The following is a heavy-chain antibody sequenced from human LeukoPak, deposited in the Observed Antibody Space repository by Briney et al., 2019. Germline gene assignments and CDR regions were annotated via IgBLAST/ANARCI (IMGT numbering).Heavy chain of an antibody. J-gene: IGHJ6*02. D-gene: IGHD3-10*01. CDR1: GFTFSDYY. CDR2: ISSSSSYT. V-gene: IGHV3-11*05. Sequence: PGGSLRLSCAASGFTFSDYYMTWIRQAPGKGLEWVSYISSSSSYTNYADSVKGRFTISRDNAKNLVHLQMSSLRVEDTAVYFCARDTAFRGTYYGMDVWGQGTTATVSS. CDR3: ARDTAFRGTYYGMDV.